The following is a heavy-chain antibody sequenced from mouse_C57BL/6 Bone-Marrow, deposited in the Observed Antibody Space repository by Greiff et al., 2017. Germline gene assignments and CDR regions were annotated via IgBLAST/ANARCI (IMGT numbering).Heavy chain of an antibody. CDR3: ARDPSDYYCSSLSFDY. CDR1: GYTFTSYW. V-gene: IGHV1-64*01. J-gene: IGHJ2*01. D-gene: IGHD1-1*01. Sequence: VQLQQPGAELVKPGASVKLSCKASGYTFTSYWMHWVKQRPGQGLEWIGMIHPNSGSSNYNEKFKSKATLTVDKSSSTAYMQLSSLTSEDSAVYYCARDPSDYYCSSLSFDYGGQGTTLTVSA. CDR2: IHPNSGSS.